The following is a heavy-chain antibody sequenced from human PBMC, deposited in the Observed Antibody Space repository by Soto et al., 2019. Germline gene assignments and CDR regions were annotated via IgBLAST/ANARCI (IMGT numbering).Heavy chain of an antibody. Sequence: GGSLRLSCSASGFTFSSYAMHWVRQAPGKGLEYVSAISSNGGSTYYADSVKGRFTISRDNSKNTLYLQMSSLRAEDTAVYYCVKGGGGGILGAFDIWGQGTMVTVSS. J-gene: IGHJ3*02. CDR1: GFTFSSYA. V-gene: IGHV3-64D*08. CDR3: VKGGGGGILGAFDI. D-gene: IGHD3-16*01. CDR2: ISSNGGST.